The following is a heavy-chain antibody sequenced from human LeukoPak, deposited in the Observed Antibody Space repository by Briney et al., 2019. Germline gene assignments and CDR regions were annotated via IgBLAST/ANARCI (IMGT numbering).Heavy chain of an antibody. V-gene: IGHV3-21*01. J-gene: IGHJ6*02. CDR2: ISSSSSYI. D-gene: IGHD3-16*01. CDR1: GFTFSSYS. Sequence: PGGSLRLSCAASGFTFSSYSMNWARQAPGKGLEWVSSISSSSSYIYYADSVKGRFTISRDNAKNSLYLQMNSLRAEDTAVYYCARGGEPIWDYYGMDVWGQGTTVTVSS. CDR3: ARGGEPIWDYYGMDV.